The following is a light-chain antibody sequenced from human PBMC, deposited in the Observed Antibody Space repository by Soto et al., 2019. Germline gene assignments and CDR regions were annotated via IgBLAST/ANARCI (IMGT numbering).Light chain of an antibody. CDR2: GAS. Sequence: EIVLTQSPGTLSSSPGERTTLSCRASQSISSSYFAWYQQKPGQAPRLLVYGASSRATGIPDRFSGSGSGTDFTLTISSLEPEDFALYYCQQYSSTFWTVGQGTKVEIK. J-gene: IGKJ1*01. CDR1: QSISSSY. CDR3: QQYSSTFWT. V-gene: IGKV3-20*01.